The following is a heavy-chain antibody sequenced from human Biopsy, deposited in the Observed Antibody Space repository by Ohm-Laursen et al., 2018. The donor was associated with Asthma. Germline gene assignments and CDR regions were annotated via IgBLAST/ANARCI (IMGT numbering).Heavy chain of an antibody. J-gene: IGHJ4*02. V-gene: IGHV3-53*01. CDR1: GFTVSRDH. CDR3: ARGYSLGGDFHY. Sequence: SLRLSCSASGFTVSRDHMFWVRQAPGKGLEWVSVIYSGGTSDTADSVKGRFTISRDKSENTLYLQMNSLRVADTAVYYCARGYSLGGDFHYWGQGILVTVSS. D-gene: IGHD5-18*01. CDR2: IYSGGTS.